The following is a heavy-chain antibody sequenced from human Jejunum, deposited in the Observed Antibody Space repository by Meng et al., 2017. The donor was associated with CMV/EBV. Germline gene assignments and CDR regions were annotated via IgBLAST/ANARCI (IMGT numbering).Heavy chain of an antibody. CDR1: GGSIISSAYY. Sequence: VSGGSIISSAYYWAWIRQPPGKGLEWIGFVSFSENAYYNPSVKSRVTISIDTSRSQFSLNLTSVTAADTAIYCCARKFVGSSGRLDPWGQGTLVTVSS. V-gene: IGHV4-39*07. CDR3: ARKFVGSSGRLDP. D-gene: IGHD1-26*01. CDR2: VSFSENA. J-gene: IGHJ5*02.